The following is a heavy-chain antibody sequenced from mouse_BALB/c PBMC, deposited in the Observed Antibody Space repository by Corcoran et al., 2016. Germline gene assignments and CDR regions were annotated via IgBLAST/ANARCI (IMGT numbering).Heavy chain of an antibody. CDR1: GFNIKDYY. V-gene: IGHV14-1*02. Sequence: EVQLQQSGAELVRPGALVKLSCKASGFNIKDYYMHWVKQRPEQGLEWIGWIDPENGNTIYDPKFQGTASITADTSSNTDYLQLSSLTSEDTAVYYCARGRGRFAYWGQGTLVTVSA. CDR3: ARGRGRFAY. CDR2: IDPENGNT. J-gene: IGHJ3*01.